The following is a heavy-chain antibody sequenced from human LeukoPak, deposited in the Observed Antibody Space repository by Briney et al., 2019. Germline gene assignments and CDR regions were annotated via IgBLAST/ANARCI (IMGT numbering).Heavy chain of an antibody. D-gene: IGHD2/OR15-2a*01. CDR3: AKAFLGDVEGFDF. J-gene: IGHJ3*01. CDR1: GFSFSNYA. CDR2: VSGGAGRT. V-gene: IGHV3-23*01. Sequence: GGSPRLSCAASGFSFSNYAMSWVRQAPGKGLEWVSTVSGGAGRTYYADSVKGRFTISRDNSKNTLYLQMNSLRAEDAAVYYCAKAFLGDVEGFDFWGQGTLVTVSS.